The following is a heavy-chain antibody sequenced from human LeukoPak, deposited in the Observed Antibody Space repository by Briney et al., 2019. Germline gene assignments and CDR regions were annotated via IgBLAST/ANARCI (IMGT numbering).Heavy chain of an antibody. Sequence: GGSLRLSCAASGFTFSSYAMSWVRQAPGKGLEWLSYISGSGNAIYYADSVKGRFTVSRDNAKNSLDLQMNSLRAEDTAVYYCARDDRLTYYYDSSGYPDDYWGQGTLVTVSS. CDR1: GFTFSSYA. V-gene: IGHV3-48*04. J-gene: IGHJ4*02. CDR3: ARDDRLTYYYDSSGYPDDY. CDR2: ISGSGNAI. D-gene: IGHD3-22*01.